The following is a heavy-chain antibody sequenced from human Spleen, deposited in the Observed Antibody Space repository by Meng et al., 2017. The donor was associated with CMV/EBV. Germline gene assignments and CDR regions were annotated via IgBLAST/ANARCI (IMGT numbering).Heavy chain of an antibody. CDR1: GFTFDGYA. Sequence: GGSLRLSCAASGFTFDGYAMHWVRQARGKGLEWVSDISWNSGSIGYADSVKGRFTISRDNAKNSLDLQMNNLRAEDTAVYYCATRYSSFDYWGPGTLVTVSS. D-gene: IGHD6-13*01. V-gene: IGHV3-9*01. CDR2: ISWNSGSI. CDR3: ATRYSSFDY. J-gene: IGHJ4*02.